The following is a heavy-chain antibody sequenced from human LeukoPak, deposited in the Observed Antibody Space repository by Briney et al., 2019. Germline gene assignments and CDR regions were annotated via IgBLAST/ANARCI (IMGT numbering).Heavy chain of an antibody. V-gene: IGHV1-2*02. CDR2: INPNSGGT. CDR1: GYTFTGYY. Sequence: ASVKVSCKASGYTFTGYYLHWVRQAPGQGLEWMGWINPNSGGTNYAQKFQGRVTMTRDTSISTAYMELSRLRSDDTAVYYCARDQVIQATRIDYWGQGTLVTVSS. CDR3: ARDQVIQATRIDY. D-gene: IGHD2-21*01. J-gene: IGHJ4*02.